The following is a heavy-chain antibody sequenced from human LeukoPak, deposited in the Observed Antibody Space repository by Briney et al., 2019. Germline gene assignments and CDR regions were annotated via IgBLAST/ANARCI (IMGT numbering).Heavy chain of an antibody. CDR1: GFTFSSYA. Sequence: GGSLRLSCAASGFTFSSYAMSWVRQAPGKGLEWVSAISGGGGSTYYADSVKGRFTISRDNSKNTLYLQMNSLRAEDTAVYYCAKVASRVAVAGDGRVDYWGQGTLVTVSS. CDR2: ISGGGGST. D-gene: IGHD6-19*01. J-gene: IGHJ4*02. CDR3: AKVASRVAVAGDGRVDY. V-gene: IGHV3-23*01.